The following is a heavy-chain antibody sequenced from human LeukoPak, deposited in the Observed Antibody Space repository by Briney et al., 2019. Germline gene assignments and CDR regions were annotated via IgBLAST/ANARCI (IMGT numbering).Heavy chain of an antibody. V-gene: IGHV3-21*01. CDR2: ISSTSDYK. D-gene: IGHD6-13*01. CDR1: GFTFSGYT. J-gene: IGHJ4*02. Sequence: GESQRLCCEGSGFTFSGYTIHWVRQAPGKGLEWVSSISSTSDYKYYADSVKGRFTISGDNAKNSLYLDMNSLRAEDTAVYYCARVNVAAAGHFDSWGPGALVTVSS. CDR3: ARVNVAAAGHFDS.